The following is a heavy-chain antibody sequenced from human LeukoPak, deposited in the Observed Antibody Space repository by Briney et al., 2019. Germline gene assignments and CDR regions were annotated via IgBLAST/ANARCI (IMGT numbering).Heavy chain of an antibody. CDR2: ISSSGGST. CDR1: GFTFSSYA. CDR3: ANPRDSSTWYTFDY. V-gene: IGHV3-23*01. J-gene: IGHJ4*02. D-gene: IGHD6-13*01. Sequence: GGSLRLSCAASGFTFSSYAINWVRQAPGKGLEWVSGISSSGGSTSYADSVKGRFTISRDNSKNTLYLQMNSLRAEDTAVYYCANPRDSSTWYTFDYWGQGTLVTVSS.